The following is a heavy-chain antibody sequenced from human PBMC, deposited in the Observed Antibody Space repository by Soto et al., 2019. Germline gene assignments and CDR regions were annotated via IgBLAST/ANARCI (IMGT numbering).Heavy chain of an antibody. CDR3: ARGLRSMVRGVITPFDI. V-gene: IGHV1-3*01. Sequence: ASVKVSCKASGYSFSNYDIHWVRQAPGQRLEWMGWINAGNGNTKYSQKFQGRVTITRDTSASTAYMELSSLRSEDTAVYYCARGLRSMVRGVITPFDIWGQGTMVTVSS. CDR2: INAGNGNT. CDR1: GYSFSNYD. D-gene: IGHD3-10*01. J-gene: IGHJ3*02.